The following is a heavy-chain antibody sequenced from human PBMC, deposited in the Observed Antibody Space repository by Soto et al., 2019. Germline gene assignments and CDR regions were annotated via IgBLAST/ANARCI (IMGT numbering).Heavy chain of an antibody. CDR2: ITNSGGTT. D-gene: IGHD3-10*01. CDR1: GLNFRNYG. V-gene: IGHV3-23*01. CDR3: VNLNFTARTGGAGNYGWFDP. J-gene: IGHJ5*02. Sequence: EVQLLESGGGLVQPGGSLRLSCAVSGLNFRNYGMSWVRQAPGKGLEWVSVITNSGGTTYYADSVKGRFTISRVNFRNTAELQMNSLGAEDTALYYWVNLNFTARTGGAGNYGWFDPWGQGTQVTVSS.